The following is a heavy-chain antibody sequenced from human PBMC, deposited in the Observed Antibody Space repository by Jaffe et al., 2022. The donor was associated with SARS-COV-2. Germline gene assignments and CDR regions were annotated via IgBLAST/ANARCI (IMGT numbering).Heavy chain of an antibody. J-gene: IGHJ6*02. CDR2: ISYDGSNK. D-gene: IGHD4-17*01. V-gene: IGHV3-30*18. CDR3: AKDRRSDGEEYYYYYGMDV. Sequence: QVQLVESGGGVVQPGRSLRLSCAASGFTFSSYGMHWVRQAPGKGLEWVAVISYDGSNKYYADSVKGRFTISRDNSKNTLYLQMNSLRAEDTAVYYCAKDRRSDGEEYYYYYGMDVWGQGTTVTVSS. CDR1: GFTFSSYG.